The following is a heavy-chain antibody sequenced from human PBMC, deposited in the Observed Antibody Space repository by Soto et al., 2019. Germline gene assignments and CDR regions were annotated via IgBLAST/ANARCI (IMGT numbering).Heavy chain of an antibody. J-gene: IGHJ4*02. Sequence: ASVKVSCKASGYTFTSYGISWVRQAPGQGLEWMGWISAYNGNTNYAQKFQGRVTMTTDTSTDTAYMELSSLRSEDTAVYYCATDFLFTVTKRAHWGQGTLVTVSS. V-gene: IGHV1-18*01. CDR1: GYTFTSYG. CDR3: ATDFLFTVTKRAH. CDR2: ISAYNGNT. D-gene: IGHD4-4*01.